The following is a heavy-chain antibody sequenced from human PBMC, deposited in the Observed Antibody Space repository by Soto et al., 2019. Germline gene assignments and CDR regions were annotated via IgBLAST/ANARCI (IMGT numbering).Heavy chain of an antibody. CDR3: ARGNSFWSGYYYMDV. D-gene: IGHD3-3*01. V-gene: IGHV1-18*01. J-gene: IGHJ6*03. CDR1: GYTFTSYG. Sequence: ASVKVSCKASGYTFTSYGISWVRQAPGQGLEWMGWISAYNGNTNHAQKLQGRVTMTTDTSTSTAYMELRSLRSDDTAVYYCARGNSFWSGYYYMDVWGKGTTVTVSS. CDR2: ISAYNGNT.